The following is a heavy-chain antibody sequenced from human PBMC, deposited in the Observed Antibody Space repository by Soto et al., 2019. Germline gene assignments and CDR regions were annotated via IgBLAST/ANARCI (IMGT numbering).Heavy chain of an antibody. CDR1: GYTFTTYA. CDR3: ARDSRVPAAMSPYFDF. CDR2: IIPGDDNT. Sequence: ASVKVSCKASGYTFTTYAVHWVRHAPGQRLEWMGWIIPGDDNTQYSQKFQGRVTITRDPSASTAYMELSSLRSEDTAVYYCARDSRVPAAMSPYFDFWGQGTLVTVSS. J-gene: IGHJ4*02. V-gene: IGHV1-3*01. D-gene: IGHD2-2*01.